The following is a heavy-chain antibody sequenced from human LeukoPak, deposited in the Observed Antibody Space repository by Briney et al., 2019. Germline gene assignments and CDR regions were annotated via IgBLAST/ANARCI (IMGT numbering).Heavy chain of an antibody. Sequence: QSGGSLRLSCAASGFTFSSSAMHWVRQAPGKGLEWVAFISYDGSNKYYADSVKGRFTISRDNSKNTLYLQMNSLRAEDTAVYYCARGNYYDSPDAFDIWGQGTMVTVSS. J-gene: IGHJ3*02. CDR3: ARGNYYDSPDAFDI. CDR1: GFTFSSSA. CDR2: ISYDGSNK. V-gene: IGHV3-30*14. D-gene: IGHD3-22*01.